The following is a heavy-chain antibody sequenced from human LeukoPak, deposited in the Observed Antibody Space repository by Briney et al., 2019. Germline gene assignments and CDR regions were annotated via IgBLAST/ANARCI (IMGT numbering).Heavy chain of an antibody. CDR1: GGSFSGYY. CDR2: INESGTT. V-gene: IGHV4-34*01. CDR3: ARALMTLVRGVPRTTWFHP. Sequence: SETLSLTCAVFGGSFSGYYWTWVRQAPGKGLWWIGEINESGTTNYNASLNNRVTISVDTSKNQFSLKLTSLTAADTAVFYCARALMTLVRGVPRTTWFHPWGQGTLVTVSS. J-gene: IGHJ5*02. D-gene: IGHD3-10*01.